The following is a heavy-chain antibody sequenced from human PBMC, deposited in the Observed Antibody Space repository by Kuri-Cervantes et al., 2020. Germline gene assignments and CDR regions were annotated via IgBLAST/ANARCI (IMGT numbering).Heavy chain of an antibody. CDR2: IPHVGSDQ. D-gene: IGHD3-3*01. J-gene: IGHJ4*02. CDR1: GFTFSTFG. V-gene: IGHV3-30*03. Sequence: GGSLRLSCAASGFTFSTFGMHWVRQAPGKGLEWVALIPHVGSDQYYVDSVKGRFTISRDNAKNSLYLQMNSLRAEDTAVYYCARDWSHAPFDYWGQGTLVTVSS. CDR3: ARDWSHAPFDY.